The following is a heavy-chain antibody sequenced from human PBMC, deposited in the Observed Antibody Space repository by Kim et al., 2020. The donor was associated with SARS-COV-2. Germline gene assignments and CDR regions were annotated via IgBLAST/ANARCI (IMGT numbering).Heavy chain of an antibody. CDR3: ARGGRGYSYVNFDY. V-gene: IGHV4-59*09. J-gene: IGHJ4*02. D-gene: IGHD5-18*01. Sequence: NPSLKSRVTISVDTSKNQFSLKLSSVTAADTAVYYCARGGRGYSYVNFDYWGQGTLVTVSS.